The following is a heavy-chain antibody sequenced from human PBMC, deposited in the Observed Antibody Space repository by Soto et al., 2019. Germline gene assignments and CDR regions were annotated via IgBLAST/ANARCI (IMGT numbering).Heavy chain of an antibody. CDR1: VFTFISYA. Sequence: GWSLRLSCASSVFTFISYAMGWVRQGPGKGLEWVAVVSIGGSTHYADSVRGRFTISRDNSKNTLSLQMNSLTAEDTAVYFCAKRRGAGGHFDYWGQGALVTVSS. V-gene: IGHV3-23*01. J-gene: IGHJ4*02. CDR3: AKRRGAGGHFDY. CDR2: VSIGGST. D-gene: IGHD2-15*01.